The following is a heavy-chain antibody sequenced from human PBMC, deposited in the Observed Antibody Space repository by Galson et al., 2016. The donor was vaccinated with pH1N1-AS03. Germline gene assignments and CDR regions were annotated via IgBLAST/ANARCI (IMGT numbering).Heavy chain of an antibody. CDR2: IHNTGTT. CDR3: ATWDFDSTNAFHI. Sequence: SETLSLTCTVSGDPTSDYHWSWIRQPPGRGLEWIAFIHNTGTTRYNPSLKSRVTVSVDTSKNQFSVQLRSVTAADTAVYYCATWDFDSTNAFHIWGQGTMVTVSS. V-gene: IGHV4-59*01. D-gene: IGHD2-21*01. CDR1: GDPTSDYH. J-gene: IGHJ3*02.